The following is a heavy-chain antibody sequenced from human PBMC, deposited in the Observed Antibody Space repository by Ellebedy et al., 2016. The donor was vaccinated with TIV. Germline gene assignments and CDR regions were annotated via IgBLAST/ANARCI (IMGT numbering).Heavy chain of an antibody. CDR2: VKSDGSFI. J-gene: IGHJ3*02. CDR3: ASSFMHYGAFDI. V-gene: IGHV3-74*03. Sequence: GGSLRLXXAASGFTFSTYDLHWVRQAPGKGLVWVSRVKSDGSFISYADSVKGRFTISRDNAKNTLYLQMNSLRAEDTAVYFCASSFMHYGAFDIWGQGTMVTVSS. CDR1: GFTFSTYD. D-gene: IGHD3-16*01.